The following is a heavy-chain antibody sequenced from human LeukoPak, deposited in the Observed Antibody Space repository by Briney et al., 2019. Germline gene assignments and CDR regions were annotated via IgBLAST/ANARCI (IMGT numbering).Heavy chain of an antibody. CDR1: GFTFSSYS. CDR2: ISSSSSYI. Sequence: PGGSLRLSCAASGFTFSSYSMNWVRQAPGKGLEWVSSISSSSSYIYQADSVKGRFTISRDNAKNSLYLQMNRLRAEDTAVYYCARDKVTYWGRGTLVTVSS. J-gene: IGHJ4*02. CDR3: ARDKVTY. V-gene: IGHV3-21*01.